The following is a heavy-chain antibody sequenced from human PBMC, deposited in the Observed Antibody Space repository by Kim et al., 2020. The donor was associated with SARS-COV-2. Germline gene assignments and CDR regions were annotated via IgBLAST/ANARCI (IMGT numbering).Heavy chain of an antibody. Sequence: GGSLRLSCAASGFTFDDYAMHWVRQAPGKGLEWVSGISWNSGSIGYADSVKGRFTISRDNAKNSLYLQMNSLRAEDTALYYCAKDMRSSWSGYIPPYYYYGMDVWGQATTVPVSS. D-gene: IGHD3-3*01. CDR1: GFTFDDYA. J-gene: IGHJ6*02. CDR3: AKDMRSSWSGYIPPYYYYGMDV. V-gene: IGHV3-9*01. CDR2: ISWNSGSI.